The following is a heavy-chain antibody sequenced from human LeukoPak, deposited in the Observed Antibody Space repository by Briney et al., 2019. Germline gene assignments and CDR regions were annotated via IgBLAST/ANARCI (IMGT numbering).Heavy chain of an antibody. V-gene: IGHV3-11*01. CDR3: AKDQWRNSGSYADLVNFDY. Sequence: GGSLRLSCAASGFTFSDYYMSWIRQAPGKGLEWVSYISSSGSTIYYAGSVKGRFTISRDNAKNSLYLQMNSLRAEDTAVYYCAKDQWRNSGSYADLVNFDYWGQGTLVTVSS. J-gene: IGHJ4*02. CDR1: GFTFSDYY. D-gene: IGHD1-26*01. CDR2: ISSSGSTI.